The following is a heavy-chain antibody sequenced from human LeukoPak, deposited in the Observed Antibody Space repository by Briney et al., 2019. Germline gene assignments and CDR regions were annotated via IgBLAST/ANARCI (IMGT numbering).Heavy chain of an antibody. V-gene: IGHV4-39*01. J-gene: IGHJ5*02. CDR1: SSYW. D-gene: IGHD2-15*01. CDR3: ARQIIAALFSDNWFDP. CDR2: SGNT. Sequence: SSYWMSWVRQAPGKGLEWIGSSGNTYYNPSLKSRVTISVDTSKNEFSLKLSSVTAADTAIYYCARQIIAALFSDNWFDPWGQGSLVTVSS.